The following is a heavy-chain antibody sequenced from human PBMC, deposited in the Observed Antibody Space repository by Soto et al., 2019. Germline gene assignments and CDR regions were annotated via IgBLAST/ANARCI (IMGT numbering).Heavy chain of an antibody. D-gene: IGHD2-8*01. CDR3: ARGAFPVLMVYASTNWFDP. Sequence: ASVKVSCKASGYTFTSYGISWVRQAPGQGLEWMGWISAYNGNTNYAQKHQGRVTMTTDTSKSTAYKKQRSLRFDDTAVYFCARGAFPVLMVYASTNWFDPWGQGTLVSVSS. V-gene: IGHV1-18*01. CDR2: ISAYNGNT. CDR1: GYTFTSYG. J-gene: IGHJ5*02.